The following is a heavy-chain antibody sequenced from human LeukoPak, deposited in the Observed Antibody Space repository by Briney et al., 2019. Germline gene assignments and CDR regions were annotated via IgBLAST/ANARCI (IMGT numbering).Heavy chain of an antibody. CDR1: GFTFSSYS. V-gene: IGHV3-30*03. CDR3: ARCRRPQLQEDAFDI. CDR2: ISYDGSNK. J-gene: IGHJ3*02. Sequence: PGGSLRLSCAASGFTFSSYSMNWVRQAPGKGLEWVAVISYDGSNKYYADSVKGRFTISRDNSKNTLYLQMNSLRAEDTAVYYCARCRRPQLQEDAFDIRGQGTMVTVSS. D-gene: IGHD4-11*01.